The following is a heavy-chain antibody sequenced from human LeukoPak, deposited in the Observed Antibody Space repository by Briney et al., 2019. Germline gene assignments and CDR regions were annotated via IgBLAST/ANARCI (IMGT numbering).Heavy chain of an antibody. CDR2: IYYTGYT. V-gene: IGHV4-31*03. D-gene: IGHD4-23*01. J-gene: IGHJ4*02. Sequence: SETLSLTCTVSGGSIRSGGYYWSWIRQHPGKGLEWIGFIYYTGYTYYNPSLKSRVSILIDTSTNQFSLKLNSVTAADTAVYYCASPYGGLDYWGQGTLVTVSS. CDR1: GGSIRSGGYY. CDR3: ASPYGGLDY.